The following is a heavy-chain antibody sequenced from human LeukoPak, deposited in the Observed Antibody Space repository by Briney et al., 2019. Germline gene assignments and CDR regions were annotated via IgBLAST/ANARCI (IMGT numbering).Heavy chain of an antibody. J-gene: IGHJ4*02. CDR2: INHSGST. D-gene: IGHD6-19*01. V-gene: IGHV4-34*01. CDR3: PRGHGSSGWFGY. CDR1: GGSFSGYY. Sequence: SETLSLTCAVYGGSFSGYYWSWIRQPPGKGLEWIGEINHSGSTNYNPSLKSRVTISVDTSKNQFSLKLSSVTAADTAVYYCPRGHGSSGWFGYWGQGTLVTVSS.